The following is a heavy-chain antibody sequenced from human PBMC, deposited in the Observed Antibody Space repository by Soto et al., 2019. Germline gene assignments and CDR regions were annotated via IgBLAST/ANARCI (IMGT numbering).Heavy chain of an antibody. CDR2: VSPKTGET. CDR1: GYPFTGYY. Sequence: QVQLVQSGSEVKKPGASVTVSCKASGYPFTGYYIHWVRQAPGQGPEWMGWVSPKTGETNYVQKFQGRATMTPDTSTSTAYFELTRLRSDDTAVYYCARRPMWRQVAQDYGMDVWGPGTTVTVS. J-gene: IGHJ6*02. V-gene: IGHV1-2*02. CDR3: ARRPMWRQVAQDYGMDV. D-gene: IGHD2-15*01.